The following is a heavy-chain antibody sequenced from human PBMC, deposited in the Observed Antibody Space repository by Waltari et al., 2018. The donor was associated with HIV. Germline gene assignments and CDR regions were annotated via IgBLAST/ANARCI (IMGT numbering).Heavy chain of an antibody. V-gene: IGHV4-34*02. CDR2: IDHSGST. CDR1: GGSFSGYY. D-gene: IGHD1-26*01. CDR3: ARGQVGAIYDY. Sequence: QVQLQQWGAGLLKPSETLSLTCAVYGGSFSGYYWSWIRQPPGKGLEWIGKIDHSGSTSYNPSLKNRVIISGDTSKNQFSLNLTSVTAADTAVYYCARGQVGAIYDYWGQGTLVTVSS. J-gene: IGHJ4*02.